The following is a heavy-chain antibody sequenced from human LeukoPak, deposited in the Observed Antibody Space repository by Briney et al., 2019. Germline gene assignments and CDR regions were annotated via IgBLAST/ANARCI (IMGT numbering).Heavy chain of an antibody. CDR2: IYYTGST. J-gene: IGHJ3*01. D-gene: IGHD3-10*01. CDR3: ARGGGVRGVLDTFDV. CDR1: GGSISSGDSY. V-gene: IGHV4-30-4*01. Sequence: SETLSLTCTVSGGSISSGDSYWCWIRQPPGQGLEWIGYIYYTGSTDYNPSLKRRASISVDTSKNQFSLKLSSVTAADPAVYYCARGGGVRGVLDTFDVWGQGTMVTVSS.